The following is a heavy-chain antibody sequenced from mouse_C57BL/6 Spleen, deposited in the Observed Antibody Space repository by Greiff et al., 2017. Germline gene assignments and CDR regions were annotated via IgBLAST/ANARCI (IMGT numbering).Heavy chain of an antibody. CDR3: ATFAY. V-gene: IGHV1-59*01. J-gene: IGHJ3*01. Sequence: PGQGLEWIGAIDPSDSYTNYNQKFKGKATLTVDTSSSTAYMQLSSLTSEDSAVYYCATFAYWGQGTLVTVSA. CDR2: IDPSDSYT.